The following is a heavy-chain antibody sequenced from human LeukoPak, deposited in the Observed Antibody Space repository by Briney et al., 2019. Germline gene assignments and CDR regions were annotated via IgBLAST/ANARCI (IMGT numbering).Heavy chain of an antibody. J-gene: IGHJ3*02. CDR3: ARRSDYGDYGDAFDI. V-gene: IGHV3-53*01. CDR1: GFTVSSNY. Sequence: GGSLRLSCAAPGFTVSSNYMSWVRQAPGKGLEWVSVIYSGGSTYYADSVKGRFTISRDNSKNTLYLQMNSLRAEDTAVYYCARRSDYGDYGDAFDIWGQGTMVTVSS. D-gene: IGHD4-17*01. CDR2: IYSGGST.